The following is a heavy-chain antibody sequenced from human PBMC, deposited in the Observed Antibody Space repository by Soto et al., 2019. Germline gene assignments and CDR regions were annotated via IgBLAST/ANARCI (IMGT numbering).Heavy chain of an antibody. J-gene: IGHJ4*02. D-gene: IGHD6-19*01. Sequence: EVQLVESGGGLVQPGGSLRLSCAASGFTFSSSWMHWVRQAPGKGLVWVSRIYRDGSRTNYADSVQGRFTISRDNAKNTLYLQMNSLRAEDTALYYCARGPTGWYGYDYWGQGTLVTVSS. CDR1: GFTFSSSW. CDR3: ARGPTGWYGYDY. V-gene: IGHV3-74*01. CDR2: IYRDGSRT.